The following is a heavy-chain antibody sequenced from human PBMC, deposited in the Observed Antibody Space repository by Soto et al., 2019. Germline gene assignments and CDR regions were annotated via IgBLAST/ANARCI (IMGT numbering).Heavy chain of an antibody. CDR1: GYTFTSYG. CDR3: GRGMVYYHSSGYYDGY. J-gene: IGHJ4*02. Sequence: QVQLVQSGAEVKKPGAAVKVACKASGYTFTSYGISWVRQAPGQGLEWMGWISAYNGNTNYAQKLQGRVTMTTATSTSTAYMEMRSLRSDDTAVYYCGRGMVYYHSSGYYDGYWGQGTLVTVSS. V-gene: IGHV1-18*04. D-gene: IGHD3-22*01. CDR2: ISAYNGNT.